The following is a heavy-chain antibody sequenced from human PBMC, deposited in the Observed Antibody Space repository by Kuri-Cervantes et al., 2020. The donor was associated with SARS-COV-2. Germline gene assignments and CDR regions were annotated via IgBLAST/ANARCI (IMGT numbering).Heavy chain of an antibody. CDR2: ISGSGGSI. V-gene: IGHV3-23*01. J-gene: IGHJ2*01. Sequence: GGSLRLSCAASGFTFTTYAMRWVRQAPRKGLEWVSGISGSGGSIYYADSVKGRCAISRDNSKDTLYLQMNSLRAEDTAVYYCARSPPLGYFDLWGRGTLVTVSS. CDR1: GFTFTTYA. CDR3: ARSPPLGYFDL.